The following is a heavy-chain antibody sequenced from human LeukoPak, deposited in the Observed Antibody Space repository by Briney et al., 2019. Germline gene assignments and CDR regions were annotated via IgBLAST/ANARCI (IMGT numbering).Heavy chain of an antibody. CDR3: ARGPGGYCSGGSCYQYSYYMDI. D-gene: IGHD2-15*01. Sequence: PSETLSLTCAVYGESFSGYYWSWIRQPPGKGLEWIGEINHSGSTNYNPSLKSRVTISVDTSKNQFSLKLSSVTAADTAVYYCARGPGGYCSGGSCYQYSYYMDIWGKGTTVTVSS. V-gene: IGHV4-34*01. CDR1: GESFSGYY. CDR2: INHSGST. J-gene: IGHJ6*03.